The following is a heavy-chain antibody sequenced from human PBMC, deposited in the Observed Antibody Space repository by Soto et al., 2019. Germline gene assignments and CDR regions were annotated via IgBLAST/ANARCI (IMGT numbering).Heavy chain of an antibody. CDR1: GGSISSYY. CDR2: IYYSGST. CDR3: ARTGGSRSRKGRYYYYYMDV. V-gene: IGHV4-59*01. D-gene: IGHD1-26*01. J-gene: IGHJ6*03. Sequence: SETLSLTCTVSGGSISSYYWSWIRQPPGKGLEWIGYIYYSGSTNYNPSLKSRLTISVDTSKNQFSLKLSSVTAADTAVYYCARTGGSRSRKGRYYYYYMDVWGKGTTVTVSS.